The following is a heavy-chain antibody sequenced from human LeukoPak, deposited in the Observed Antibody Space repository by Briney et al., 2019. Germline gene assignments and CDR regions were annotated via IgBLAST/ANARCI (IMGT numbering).Heavy chain of an antibody. CDR3: TAALPWFDP. D-gene: IGHD2-21*02. V-gene: IGHV3-15*01. CDR2: IKSKIDGGTI. Sequence: GGSLRLSCAASGFTFTNYGMHWVRQAPGKGLEWVGRIKSKIDGGTIDYAGPVKGRFTISRDDSRNTVSLQMNSLKIEDTAVYYCTAALPWFDPWGQGTLVTVSS. CDR1: GFTFTNYG. J-gene: IGHJ5*02.